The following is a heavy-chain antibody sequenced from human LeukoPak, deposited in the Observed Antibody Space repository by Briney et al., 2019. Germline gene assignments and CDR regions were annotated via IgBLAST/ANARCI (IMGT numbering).Heavy chain of an antibody. CDR3: TRGGVDY. J-gene: IGHJ4*02. V-gene: IGHV3-74*01. D-gene: IGHD3-10*01. CDR1: EFTFSSYW. Sequence: GGSLRLSCAASEFTFSSYWMHWVRHAPGRGLVWVSRINSDGSTTTYADSVKGRFTISRDNAKNKLYLQMNSLRAEDTAIYYCTRGGVDYWGQGTLVTVSS. CDR2: INSDGSTT.